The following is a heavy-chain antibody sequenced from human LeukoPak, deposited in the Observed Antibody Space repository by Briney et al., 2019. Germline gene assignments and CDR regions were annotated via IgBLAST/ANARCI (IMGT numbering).Heavy chain of an antibody. CDR2: ISSSSSYI. CDR1: GFTFSSYS. D-gene: IGHD3-10*01. Sequence: PGGSLRLSCAASGFTFSSYSMNWVRQAPGKGLEWVSSISSSSSYIYYADSVKGRFTISRDNAKNSLYLQMNSLRAEDTAVYYCARDQVTYYYGSGPFYYYYYMDVWGKGTTVTVSS. V-gene: IGHV3-21*01. J-gene: IGHJ6*03. CDR3: ARDQVTYYYGSGPFYYYYYMDV.